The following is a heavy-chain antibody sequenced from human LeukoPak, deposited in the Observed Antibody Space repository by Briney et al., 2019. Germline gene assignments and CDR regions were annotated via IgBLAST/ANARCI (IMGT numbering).Heavy chain of an antibody. CDR2: IYYSGST. V-gene: IGHV4-59*01. CDR1: GGSISSYY. Sequence: SETLSLTCTVSGGSISSYYWSWIRQPPRKGLEWIGYIYYSGSTNYNPSLKSRVTISVDTSKNQFSLKLSSVTAADTAVYYCARVGAPDGILTGYYNDYHYYGMDVWGQGTTVTVSS. CDR3: ARVGAPDGILTGYYNDYHYYGMDV. J-gene: IGHJ6*02. D-gene: IGHD3-9*01.